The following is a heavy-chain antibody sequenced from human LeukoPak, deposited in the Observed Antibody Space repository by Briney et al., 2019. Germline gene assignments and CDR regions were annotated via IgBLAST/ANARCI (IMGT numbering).Heavy chain of an antibody. CDR2: IIPSGVST. CDR1: GFTFSNYV. J-gene: IGHJ4*02. D-gene: IGHD6-6*01. CDR3: ANVTLKYGTRDY. Sequence: GGSLRLSCAASGFTFSNYVMIWVRQAPGKGLEWVSSIIPSGVSTYYADSVKGRFTISRDNSKNTLYLQMNSLRAEDTAVYYCANVTLKYGTRDYWGQGTLVTVSS. V-gene: IGHV3-23*01.